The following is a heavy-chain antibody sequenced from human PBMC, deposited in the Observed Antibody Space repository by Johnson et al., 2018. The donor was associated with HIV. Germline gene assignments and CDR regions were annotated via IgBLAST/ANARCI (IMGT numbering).Heavy chain of an antibody. CDR3: AKDGGRWSAF. V-gene: IGHV3-30*02. Sequence: QVQLVESGGGLVQPGGSLRLSCAASGFTFSSYWMSWVRQAPGKGLEWVTFIQYDGSDKSYADSVKGRFTVSRDNSKNTLYLQMNSLRGEDTAMYYCAKDGGRWSAFWGQGTMVTVSS. D-gene: IGHD3-16*01. CDR2: IQYDGSDK. J-gene: IGHJ3*01. CDR1: GFTFSSYW.